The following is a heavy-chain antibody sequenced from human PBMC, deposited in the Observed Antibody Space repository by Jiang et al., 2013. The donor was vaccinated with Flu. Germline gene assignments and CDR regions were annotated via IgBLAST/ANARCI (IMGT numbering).Heavy chain of an antibody. CDR3: ARGYYYDSSGPWTLDY. CDR1: GSISSSNW. V-gene: IGHV4-4*02. Sequence: GSISSSNWWSWVRQPPGKGLEWIGEIYHMGSTNYNPSLKSRVTISVDKSKNQFSLKLSSVTAADTAVYYCARGYYYDSSGPWTLDYWGQGTLVTVSS. J-gene: IGHJ4*02. CDR2: IYHMGST. D-gene: IGHD3-22*01.